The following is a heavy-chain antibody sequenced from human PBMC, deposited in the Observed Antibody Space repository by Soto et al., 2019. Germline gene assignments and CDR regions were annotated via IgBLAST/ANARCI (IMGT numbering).Heavy chain of an antibody. D-gene: IGHD2-15*01. J-gene: IGHJ6*03. CDR2: IYYSGNT. Sequence: SETLSLTCSVPDDSINSDKYYWGWIRQPPGKGLEWIGSIYYSGNTYYNPSLKSRVTISVDKSKNQFSLKLSSVTAADTAVYYCARAHEGYCSGGSCHYYYYYMDVWGKGTTVTV. V-gene: IGHV4-39*07. CDR1: DDSINSDKYY. CDR3: ARAHEGYCSGGSCHYYYYYMDV.